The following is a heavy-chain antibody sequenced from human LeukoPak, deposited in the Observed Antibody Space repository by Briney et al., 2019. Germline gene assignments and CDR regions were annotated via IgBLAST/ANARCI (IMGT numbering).Heavy chain of an antibody. V-gene: IGHV1-2*02. CDR3: ARKGRGYSYAGRPYGGNSGSFDY. CDR1: VYTFTRYY. D-gene: IGHD4-23*01. J-gene: IGHJ4*02. Sequence: ASVKVSCKPSVYTFTRYYMHWVRQAPGQRLEWMGWINPNIGGTNYAQKFQGRFTMTRETSISTAYMELSRLRSDDTAVYYCARKGRGYSYAGRPYGGNSGSFDYWGQGTPVTVSS. CDR2: INPNIGGT.